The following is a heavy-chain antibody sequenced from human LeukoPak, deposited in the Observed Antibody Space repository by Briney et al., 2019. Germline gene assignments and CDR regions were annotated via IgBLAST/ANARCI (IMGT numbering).Heavy chain of an antibody. D-gene: IGHD6-19*01. Sequence: ASVKVSCKASGYTFTSYDISWVRQAPGQGLEWMGWISAYNGNTNYAQKLQGRVTMTTDTSTSTAYMELRSLRSDDTAVYYCFISQWLVPDYWGQGTLVTVSS. CDR1: GYTFTSYD. J-gene: IGHJ4*02. CDR3: FISQWLVPDY. CDR2: ISAYNGNT. V-gene: IGHV1-18*01.